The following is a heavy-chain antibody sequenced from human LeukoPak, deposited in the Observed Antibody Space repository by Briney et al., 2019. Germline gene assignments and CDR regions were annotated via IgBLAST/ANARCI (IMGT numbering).Heavy chain of an antibody. J-gene: IGHJ4*02. CDR3: GPSSLDY. CDR2: IRDDGGHK. CDR1: EFIFSNYW. Sequence: GGSLRLSCIASEFIFSNYWMTWVRQSPGRGLEWVASIRDDGGHKGYIDSVKGRFTISRDNSKKSLYLQMNSLRAEDTALYYCGPSSLDYWGQGTLVTVSS. V-gene: IGHV3-7*01.